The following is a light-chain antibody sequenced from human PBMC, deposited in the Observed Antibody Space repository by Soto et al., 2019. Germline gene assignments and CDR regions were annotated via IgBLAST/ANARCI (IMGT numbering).Light chain of an antibody. CDR3: QQRSNWPLT. V-gene: IGKV3-11*01. CDR1: QSVSSY. CDR2: DAS. J-gene: IGKJ4*01. Sequence: EIVLTQSPATLSLSPGERATLSCRASQSVSSYFAWYQQKPGQAPRLLIYDASSRATGIPDRFSGSGSGTDFTLTISSLEPEEFAVYYCQQRSNWPLTFGGGTRVESK.